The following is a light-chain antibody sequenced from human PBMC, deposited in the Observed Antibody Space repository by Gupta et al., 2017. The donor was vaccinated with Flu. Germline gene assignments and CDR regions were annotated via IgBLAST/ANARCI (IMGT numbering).Light chain of an antibody. CDR1: SSNIGSQY. CDR2: KNN. V-gene: IGLV1-47*01. J-gene: IGLJ2*01. Sequence: QSVLTQPPSASGTPGQTVTISCSGSSSNIGSQYVFWYQQLPGTAPKLLIYKNNKRPSGVPDRFVGSKSGASASLAISGLRSEDEADYYCISWDGALSGWIFGGGTKVTV. CDR3: ISWDGALSGWI.